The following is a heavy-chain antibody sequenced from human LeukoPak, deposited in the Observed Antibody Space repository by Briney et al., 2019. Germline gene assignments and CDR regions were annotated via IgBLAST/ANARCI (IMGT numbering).Heavy chain of an antibody. V-gene: IGHV1-46*01. D-gene: IGHD3-10*01. CDR2: INPSGGST. CDR3: ATTTYYGSGSHYYYGMDV. CDR1: GYTFTSYY. Sequence: GASVKVSCKSSGYTFTSYYMHWVRQAPAQGLEWMGIINPSGGSTSYAQKFQGRVTMTRDTSTSTVYMELSSLRSEDTAVYYCATTTYYGSGSHYYYGMDVWGQGTTVTVSS. J-gene: IGHJ6*02.